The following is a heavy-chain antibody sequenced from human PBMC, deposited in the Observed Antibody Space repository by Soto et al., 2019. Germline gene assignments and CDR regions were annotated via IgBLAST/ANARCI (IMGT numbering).Heavy chain of an antibody. CDR2: IIPIFGTA. Sequence: QVQLVQSGAEVKKPGASVKVSCKASGYTFSSYAISWVRQAPGQGLEWMGGIIPIFGTANYAQKFQGRVTITADESTSTAYMELSSLRSEDTAVYYCARAGAGHGDYGPLGPWGQGTLVTVSS. D-gene: IGHD4-17*01. J-gene: IGHJ5*02. CDR3: ARAGAGHGDYGPLGP. CDR1: GYTFSSYA. V-gene: IGHV1-69*01.